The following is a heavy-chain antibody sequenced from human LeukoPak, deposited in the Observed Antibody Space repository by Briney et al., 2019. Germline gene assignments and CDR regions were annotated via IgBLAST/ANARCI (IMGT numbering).Heavy chain of an antibody. Sequence: SETLSLTCAVSGGSISSSKWWSWVRQPPGKGLEWIGEIYHSGSTYYNPSLKSRVTMSVDTSKNQFSLKLSSVTAADTAVYYCARNLGQLRYFDFTLDYWGQGTLVTVSS. CDR3: ARNLGQLRYFDFTLDY. CDR2: IYHSGST. V-gene: IGHV4-4*02. CDR1: GGSISSSKW. J-gene: IGHJ4*02. D-gene: IGHD3-9*01.